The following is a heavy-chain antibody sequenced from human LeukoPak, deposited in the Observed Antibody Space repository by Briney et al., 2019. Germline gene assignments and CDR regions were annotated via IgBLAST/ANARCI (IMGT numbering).Heavy chain of an antibody. Sequence: GGSLRLSCAASGFTLGSFSMNWVRQAPGKGLEWVSYISSGSSTIDYADSVKGRFTISRDNAKNSLYLQMNSLRAEDTAVYYCARELRLRDVVTNMDVWGKGTTVIVSS. CDR2: ISSGSSTI. CDR3: ARELRLRDVVTNMDV. V-gene: IGHV3-48*04. D-gene: IGHD3-22*01. J-gene: IGHJ6*03. CDR1: GFTLGSFS.